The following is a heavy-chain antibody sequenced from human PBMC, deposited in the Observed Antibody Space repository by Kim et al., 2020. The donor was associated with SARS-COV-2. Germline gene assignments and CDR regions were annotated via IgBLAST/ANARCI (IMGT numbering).Heavy chain of an antibody. CDR2: ISWNSGSI. J-gene: IGHJ6*04. CDR1: GFTFADYA. CDR3: ARNMWADVVTAVDV. D-gene: IGHD2-21*02. Sequence: GGSLRLSCEVSGFTFADYAMHWVRQAPGKGLEWVSGISWNSGSIGYADSVKGRFTISRDNAKRSLYLQMNSLRGEDTALYFWARNMWADVVTAVDVWGKGTTVIVSS. V-gene: IGHV3-9*01.